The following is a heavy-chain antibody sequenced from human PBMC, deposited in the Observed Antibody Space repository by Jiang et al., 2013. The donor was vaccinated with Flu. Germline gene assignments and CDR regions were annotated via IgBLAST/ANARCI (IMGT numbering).Heavy chain of an antibody. CDR2: INTNTGNP. CDR1: GYTFTSYA. CDR3: ARNVAGYDFWSGYFTGYYYYGMDV. V-gene: IGHV7-4-1*01. Sequence: LVQSGSELKKPGASVKVSCKASGYTFTSYAMNWVRQAPGQGLEWMGWINTNTGNPTYAQGFTGRFVFSLDTSVSTAYLQICSLKAEDTAVYYCARNVAGYDFWSGYFTGYYYYGMDVWGQGTTV. D-gene: IGHD3-3*01. J-gene: IGHJ6*02.